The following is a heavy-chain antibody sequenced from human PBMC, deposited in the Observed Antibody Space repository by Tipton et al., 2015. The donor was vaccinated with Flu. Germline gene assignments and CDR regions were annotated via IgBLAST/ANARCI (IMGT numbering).Heavy chain of an antibody. CDR3: ARASGVLEWQSWTFDD. Sequence: TLSLTCTVSGGSISSFYWSWIRQPPGKGLEWIGYFYYGETTKFNPSLKSRVTMSIDTSNNQFSLNMSSVTAADTAVYYCARASGVLEWQSWTFDDWGKGTLVTVSS. CDR1: GGSISSFY. CDR2: FYYGETT. V-gene: IGHV4-59*01. J-gene: IGHJ5*02. D-gene: IGHD3-3*01.